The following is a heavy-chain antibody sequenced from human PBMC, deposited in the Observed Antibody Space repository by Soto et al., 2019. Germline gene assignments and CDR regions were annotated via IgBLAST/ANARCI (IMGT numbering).Heavy chain of an antibody. CDR2: ISGSGGST. Sequence: GGSLSLSCAASGFTFSSYAMSWVRQAPGKGLEWVSAISGSGGSTYYADSVKGRFTISRDNSKNTLYLQMNSLRAEDTAVYYCAKDIREDIVLSWGQGTLVTVSS. CDR1: GFTFSSYA. V-gene: IGHV3-23*01. J-gene: IGHJ5*02. CDR3: AKDIREDIVLS. D-gene: IGHD2-8*01.